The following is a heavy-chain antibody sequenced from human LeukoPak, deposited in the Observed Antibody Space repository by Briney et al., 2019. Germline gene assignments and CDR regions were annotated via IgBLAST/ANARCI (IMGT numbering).Heavy chain of an antibody. CDR1: GFSLSGYW. V-gene: IGHV3-7*01. J-gene: IGHJ4*02. D-gene: IGHD3-22*01. CDR2: IKDDGSRK. CDR3: ARECIDGYYESSGYDL. Sequence: GGSLRLSCAASGFSLSGYWMTWVRQAPGKGLEWVANIKDDGSRKHDVDYARGRFTISRDNAKNSLYLDMNSLRAEDTAVYYCARECIDGYYESSGYDLWGQGTLVTVSS.